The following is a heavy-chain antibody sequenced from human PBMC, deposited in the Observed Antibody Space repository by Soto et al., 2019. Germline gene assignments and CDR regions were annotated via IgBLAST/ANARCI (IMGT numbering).Heavy chain of an antibody. V-gene: IGHV4-4*02. CDR2: IYHSGST. CDR3: ARRGLGRIMITCGGVIATLGAFDI. J-gene: IGHJ3*02. D-gene: IGHD3-16*02. CDR1: GGSISSSNW. Sequence: SETLSLTCAVSGGSISSSNWWSWVRQPPGKGLEWIGEIYHSGSTNYNPSLKSRVTISVDKSKNQFSLKLSSVTAADTAVYYCARRGLGRIMITCGGVIATLGAFDIWGQGPMVIVSS.